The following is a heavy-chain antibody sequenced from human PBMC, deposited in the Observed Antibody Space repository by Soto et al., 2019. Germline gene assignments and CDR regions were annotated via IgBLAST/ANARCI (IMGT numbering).Heavy chain of an antibody. V-gene: IGHV4-59*02. J-gene: IGHJ5*02. CDR3: ARSSSTFDP. CDR2: TSYSGFT. Sequence: SETLSRTCSVSGGSVRTYYWSWIRQPPGMGLEWIAFTSYSGFTSYSPSLKSRLTVSLDTSKNQFSLKLSSVTAADTALYYCARSSSTFDPWGQGTLVTVSS. CDR1: GGSVRTYY.